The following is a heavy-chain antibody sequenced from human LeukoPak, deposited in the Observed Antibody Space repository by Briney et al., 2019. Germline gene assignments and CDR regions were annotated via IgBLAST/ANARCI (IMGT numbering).Heavy chain of an antibody. V-gene: IGHV1-18*01. D-gene: IGHD3-16*01. CDR3: AREAGGLGGSSCFDP. J-gene: IGHJ5*02. CDR1: GYTFSNYG. CDR2: ISAYNGNT. Sequence: ASVKVSCKASGYTFSNYGVSWVRQAPGQGLEWMGWISAYNGNTNYAQKLQGRVTMTTDTSTSTAYMELRSLRSDDTAMYYCAREAGGLGGSSCFDPWGQGTLVTVSS.